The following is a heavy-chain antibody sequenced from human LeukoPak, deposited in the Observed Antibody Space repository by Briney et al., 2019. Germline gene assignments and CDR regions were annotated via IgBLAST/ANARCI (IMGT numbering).Heavy chain of an antibody. J-gene: IGHJ6*02. Sequence: QSGGSLRLSCAASGFTFSSYWMSWVRQVPGKGLEWVANIKQDGSETYYVDSVKGRLTISRDNAKNSLYLQMDSLRAEDTAVYYCARDCNHHDSSGYGYYYYGMDVWGQGTTVTVSS. CDR1: GFTFSSYW. D-gene: IGHD3-22*01. CDR3: ARDCNHHDSSGYGYYYYGMDV. V-gene: IGHV3-7*01. CDR2: IKQDGSET.